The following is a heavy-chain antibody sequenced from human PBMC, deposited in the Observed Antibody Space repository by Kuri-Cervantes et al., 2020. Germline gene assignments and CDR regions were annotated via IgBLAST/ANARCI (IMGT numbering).Heavy chain of an antibody. Sequence: SQTLSLTCAVSGGSITSSSYYWGWIRQPPGKGLEWIGSIYYSGSTYYNPSLKSRVTISVDMSKNHFSLKLSSVTAADTAVYYCARVPRGGVDYWGQGTLVTVSS. J-gene: IGHJ4*02. CDR3: ARVPRGGVDY. V-gene: IGHV4-39*02. CDR1: GGSITSSSYY. CDR2: IYYSGST. D-gene: IGHD3-3*01.